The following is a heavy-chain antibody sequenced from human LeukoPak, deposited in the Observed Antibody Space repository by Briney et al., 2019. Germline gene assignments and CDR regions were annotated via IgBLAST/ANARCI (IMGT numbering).Heavy chain of an antibody. Sequence: ASVKVSCKASGGTFSSYAISWVRQAPGQGLEWMGWISAYNGNTNYAQKLQGRVTMTTDTSTSTAYMELRSLRSDDTAVYYCARDVGGRETTWPLGYNWFDPWGQGTLVTVSS. J-gene: IGHJ5*02. CDR1: GGTFSSYA. V-gene: IGHV1-18*01. D-gene: IGHD1-26*01. CDR2: ISAYNGNT. CDR3: ARDVGGRETTWPLGYNWFDP.